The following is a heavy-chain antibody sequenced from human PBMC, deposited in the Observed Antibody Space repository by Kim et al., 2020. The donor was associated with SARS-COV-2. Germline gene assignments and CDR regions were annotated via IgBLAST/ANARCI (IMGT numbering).Heavy chain of an antibody. D-gene: IGHD4-17*01. J-gene: IGHJ5*02. Sequence: SETLSLTCTVSGGSISSYYWSWIRQPPGKGLEWIGYIYYSGSTNYNPSLKSRVTISVDTSKNQFSLKLSSVTAADTAVYYCARENIVPLYGDYANWFDPWGQGTLVTVSS. CDR2: IYYSGST. CDR1: GGSISSYY. CDR3: ARENIVPLYGDYANWFDP. V-gene: IGHV4-59*13.